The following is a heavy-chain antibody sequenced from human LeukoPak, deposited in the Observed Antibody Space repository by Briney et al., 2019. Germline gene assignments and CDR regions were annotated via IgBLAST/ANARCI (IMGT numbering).Heavy chain of an antibody. V-gene: IGHV3-33*08. CDR2: IWYDGSNK. CDR3: ARDPAKTYYDFWSGYSFDY. Sequence: GGSLRLSCAASGFTFSSYGMHWVRQAPGKGLEWVAVIWYDGSNKYYADSVKGRFTISRDNSKNTLYLQMNSLRVEDTAVYYCARDPAKTYYDFWSGYSFDYWGQGALVTVSS. J-gene: IGHJ4*02. CDR1: GFTFSSYG. D-gene: IGHD3-3*01.